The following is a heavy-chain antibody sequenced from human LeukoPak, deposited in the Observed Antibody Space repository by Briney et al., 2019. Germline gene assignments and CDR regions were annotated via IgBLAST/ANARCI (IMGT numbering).Heavy chain of an antibody. Sequence: GESLKIDCQGSGYDFSIYWLGWVHQLPGQGLEWMGIIYAGDSDARYSPSYEGQVTLSADTSTNTAYLQWNSLKSSDTGTYFCVRPRNADYPPVYYYFDVWGKGTTVTVSS. CDR1: GYDFSIYW. CDR2: IYAGDSDA. CDR3: VRPRNADYPPVYYYFDV. D-gene: IGHD4-17*01. V-gene: IGHV5-51*07. J-gene: IGHJ6*03.